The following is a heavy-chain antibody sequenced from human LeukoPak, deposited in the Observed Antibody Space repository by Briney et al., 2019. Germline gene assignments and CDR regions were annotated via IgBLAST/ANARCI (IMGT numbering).Heavy chain of an antibody. J-gene: IGHJ4*02. CDR1: GGSISSSSYY. V-gene: IGHV4-39*01. CDR3: ARGRSSSWSSFDY. CDR2: IYYSGST. Sequence: PSETLSLTCTVSGGSISSSSYYWGWIRQPPGKGLEWIGSIYYSGSTYYNPSLKSRVTISVDTSKNQFSLKVSSVTAADAAVYYCARGRSSSWSSFDYWGQGTLVTVSS. D-gene: IGHD6-13*01.